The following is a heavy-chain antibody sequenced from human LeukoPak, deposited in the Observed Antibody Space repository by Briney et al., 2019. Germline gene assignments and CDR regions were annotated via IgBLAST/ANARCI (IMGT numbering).Heavy chain of an antibody. CDR3: ARGISGSYTSPHY. CDR1: GGSISSYY. V-gene: IGHV4-59*01. D-gene: IGHD1-26*01. J-gene: IGHJ4*02. CDR2: IYYSGST. Sequence: PSETLSLTCTVSGGSISSYYWSWIRQPPGKGLEWIGYIYYSGSTNYNPSLRSRVTISVDTSKNQFSLKLTSVTAADTAVYYCARGISGSYTSPHYWGQGTLVTVSS.